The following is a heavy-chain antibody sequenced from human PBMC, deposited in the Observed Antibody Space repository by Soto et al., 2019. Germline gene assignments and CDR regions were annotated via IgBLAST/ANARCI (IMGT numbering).Heavy chain of an antibody. CDR2: INPNSGGT. Sequence: QVQLVQSGAEVKKPGASVKVSCKASGYTFTDYYMHWVRQAPGQGLEWMGWINPNSGGTNYAQKFQDSVTMTRDTSISTAYLDRRRMKSDDTAVYYCARGPPISFSAARGPIWDYWGQGTLVTVSS. J-gene: IGHJ4*02. CDR1: GYTFTDYY. D-gene: IGHD6-6*01. V-gene: IGHV1-2*04. CDR3: ARGPPISFSAARGPIWDY.